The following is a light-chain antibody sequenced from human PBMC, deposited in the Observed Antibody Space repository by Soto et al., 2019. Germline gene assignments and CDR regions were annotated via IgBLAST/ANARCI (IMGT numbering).Light chain of an antibody. CDR1: QSVDSKD. Sequence: EIWLTQSPATLSLSPGERATLSCGASQSVDSKDLAWYQQKPGQAPRLLIYGASSRATGIPNRFSGSGSGTDFTLTISRLEPEDFAVYYCQQYGNSPQTFGQGTKVDNK. V-gene: IGKV3D-20*01. J-gene: IGKJ1*01. CDR2: GAS. CDR3: QQYGNSPQT.